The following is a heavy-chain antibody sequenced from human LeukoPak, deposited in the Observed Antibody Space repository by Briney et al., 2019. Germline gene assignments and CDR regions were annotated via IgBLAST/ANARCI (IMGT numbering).Heavy chain of an antibody. CDR2: IYYSGET. V-gene: IGHV4-39*07. CDR1: SGSISSTSYY. J-gene: IGHJ5*02. CDR3: AETNTQDWFDP. D-gene: IGHD2-8*01. Sequence: SETLSLTCRVSSGSISSTSYYWGWIRQPPGKGLEWIASIYYSGETFYNPSLKSRVAISVDTSNNEVFLDLYSVTAADTAMYYCAETNTQDWFDPWGRGTLVTVSS.